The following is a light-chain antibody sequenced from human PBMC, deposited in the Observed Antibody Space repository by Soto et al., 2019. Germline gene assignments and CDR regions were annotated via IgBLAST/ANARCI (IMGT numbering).Light chain of an antibody. CDR1: QSVSSNF. CDR2: GAS. CDR3: QQYGTSPLT. Sequence: ESVLTQSPGTLSLSPGERATLSCRASQSVSSNFLAWYQQKPGQAPRLLIYGASSRATGIPDRFGGSGSGTDFTLTISRLEPEDFAVYYCQQYGTSPLTFGGGTKVEIK. V-gene: IGKV3-20*01. J-gene: IGKJ4*01.